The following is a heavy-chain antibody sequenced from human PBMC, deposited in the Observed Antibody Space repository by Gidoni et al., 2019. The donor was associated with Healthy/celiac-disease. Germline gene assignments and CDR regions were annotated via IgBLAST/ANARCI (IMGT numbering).Heavy chain of an antibody. CDR3: AREQLVRGFDY. CDR1: GGSISSGGYY. CDR2: IYYSGST. J-gene: IGHJ4*02. D-gene: IGHD6-13*01. V-gene: IGHV4-31*03. Sequence: QVQLQESGPGLVKPSQTLSLSCTVSGGSISSGGYYWSWIRQHPGKGLEWIGYIYYSGSTYYNPSRKSRVTISVDTSKNQFSLKLSSVTAADTAVYYCAREQLVRGFDYWGQGTLVTVSS.